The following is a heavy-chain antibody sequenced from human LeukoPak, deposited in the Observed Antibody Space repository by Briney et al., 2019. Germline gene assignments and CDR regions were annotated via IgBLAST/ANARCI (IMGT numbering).Heavy chain of an antibody. Sequence: GGSLRLSCAASGFTVSSNYMNWVRQAPGKGLEWVSLIYSGGSTYYADSVKGRFTISRDSSKNTLYMQMNSLRAEDTAVYYCAKGVGATPFDYWGQGTLVTVSS. D-gene: IGHD1-26*01. CDR1: GFTVSSNY. CDR3: AKGVGATPFDY. V-gene: IGHV3-53*01. J-gene: IGHJ4*02. CDR2: IYSGGST.